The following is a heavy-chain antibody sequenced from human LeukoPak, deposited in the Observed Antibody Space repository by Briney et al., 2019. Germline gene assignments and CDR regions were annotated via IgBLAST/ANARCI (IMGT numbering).Heavy chain of an antibody. V-gene: IGHV3-7*01. CDR3: AKDSPPDY. J-gene: IGHJ4*02. Sequence: GGSLRLSCAASGFIFSNYWMSWVRQAPGEGLEWVANIKLDGSEQYYVDSVKGRFTISRDNAKNSLYLQMNSLRAEDTAVYYCAKDSPPDYWGQGTLVTVSS. CDR2: IKLDGSEQ. CDR1: GFIFSNYW. D-gene: IGHD1-14*01.